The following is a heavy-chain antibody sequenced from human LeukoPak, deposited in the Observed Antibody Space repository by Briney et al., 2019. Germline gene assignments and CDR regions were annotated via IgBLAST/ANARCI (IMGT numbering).Heavy chain of an antibody. Sequence: GGSLRLSCAASGFTFDDYAMHWVRQAPGKGLEWVSGISWNSGSVGYADSVKGRFTISRDNAKNSLYLQMNSLRAEDMALYYCAKEYRDAFDIWGQGTMVTVSS. J-gene: IGHJ3*02. CDR3: AKEYRDAFDI. CDR2: ISWNSGSV. V-gene: IGHV3-9*03. CDR1: GFTFDDYA. D-gene: IGHD3-16*02.